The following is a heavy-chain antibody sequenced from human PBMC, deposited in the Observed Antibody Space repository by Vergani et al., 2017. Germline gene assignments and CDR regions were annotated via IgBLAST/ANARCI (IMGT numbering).Heavy chain of an antibody. CDR2: IYYSGST. D-gene: IGHD4-23*01. Sequence: QVQLQESGPGLVKPSETLSLTCTVSGGSISSYYWSWIRQPPGKGLEWIGYIYYSGSTNYNPSLKSRVTISVDTSKNQFSLKLSSVTAADTAVYYCARGFYGGNSCFDYRGQGTLVTGSS. V-gene: IGHV4-59*01. CDR3: ARGFYGGNSCFDY. J-gene: IGHJ4*02. CDR1: GGSISSYY.